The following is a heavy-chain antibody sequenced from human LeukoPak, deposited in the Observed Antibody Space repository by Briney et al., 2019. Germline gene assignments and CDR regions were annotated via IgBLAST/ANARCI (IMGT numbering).Heavy chain of an antibody. CDR3: ARTITIFGVVPGDY. D-gene: IGHD3-3*01. Sequence: ASVKVSCKASGYTFTSYGLSWVRQAPGQGLEGMGWISAYNGNTNYAQKLQGRVTMTTDTSTSTAYVELRSLRSDDTAVYYCARTITIFGVVPGDYWGQGTLVTVSS. CDR1: GYTFTSYG. V-gene: IGHV1-18*01. J-gene: IGHJ4*02. CDR2: ISAYNGNT.